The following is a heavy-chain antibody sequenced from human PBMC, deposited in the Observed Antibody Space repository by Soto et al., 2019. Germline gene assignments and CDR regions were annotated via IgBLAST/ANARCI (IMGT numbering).Heavy chain of an antibody. CDR2: MTPNNGKT. J-gene: IGHJ4*02. V-gene: IGHV1-8*01. CDR3: AIAINGEMAYVH. CDR1: GYTFTSYD. D-gene: IGHD7-27*01. Sequence: QVQLVQSGAEVRKPGASVKVSCKASGYTFTSYDINWVRQATGQGLEWMGWMTPNNGKTGYAQKFQGRVTMTWNASIRTAYMELNSLRFEDTALYYCAIAINGEMAYVHRGQGTLVTVSS.